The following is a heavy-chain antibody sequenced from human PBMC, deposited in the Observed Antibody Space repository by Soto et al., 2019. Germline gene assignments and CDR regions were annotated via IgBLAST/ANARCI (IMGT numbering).Heavy chain of an antibody. Sequence: EIQLVESGGGLVKPGGSLRLSCAASGFTFSNPWMNWVRQAPGKGLEWVGRIKSKTDGGTTDYAAPVKGRFTISRDDSKNTLYLQMNSLKTEDTAVYYCTTDDYSSCTSCYSYDAFDIWGQRTMVTVSS. CDR1: GFTFSNPW. J-gene: IGHJ3*02. D-gene: IGHD2-2*01. CDR3: TTDDYSSCTSCYSYDAFDI. CDR2: IKSKTDGGTT. V-gene: IGHV3-15*07.